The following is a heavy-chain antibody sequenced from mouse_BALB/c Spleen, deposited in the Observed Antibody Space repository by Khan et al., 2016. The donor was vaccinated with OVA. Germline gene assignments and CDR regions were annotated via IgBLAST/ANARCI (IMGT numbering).Heavy chain of an antibody. CDR1: GYTFTSYY. CDR2: ISPGDGST. V-gene: IGHV1S56*01. Sequence: MQLQESGPELVKPGASVKMSCKASGYTFTSYYIHWVKQRPGQGLEWIGWISPGDGSTKYNEKFKDKTTLTADKSSSTAYMLLSSLTSEDSEIYFCARGYYGYLDFWGQGTTLTVSS. D-gene: IGHD1-1*01. CDR3: ARGYYGYLDF. J-gene: IGHJ2*01.